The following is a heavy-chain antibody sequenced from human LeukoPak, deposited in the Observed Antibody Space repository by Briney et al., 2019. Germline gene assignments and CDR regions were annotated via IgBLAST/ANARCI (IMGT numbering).Heavy chain of an antibody. CDR2: IGIAGDT. CDR1: GFTFTNYD. Sequence: GGSLRLSCAASGFTFTNYDMHWVRQVTGKGLEWVSAIGIAGDTYYPGSVRGRFTISRENAKNSSYLQMNSLRDGDTAVYYCVRGGSGWYYFDYWGQGTLVTVSS. CDR3: VRGGSGWYYFDY. D-gene: IGHD6-19*01. J-gene: IGHJ4*02. V-gene: IGHV3-13*04.